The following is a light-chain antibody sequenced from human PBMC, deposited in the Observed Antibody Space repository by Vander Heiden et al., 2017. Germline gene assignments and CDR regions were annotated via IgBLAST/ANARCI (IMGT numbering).Light chain of an antibody. J-gene: IGLJ2*01. CDR2: EVS. CDR1: SSDVGGYNY. Sequence: QSALTQPASVPRSPGQSPTISCTGTSSDVGGYNYVSWYQQHPGKAPKLMIYEVSNRPSGVSNRFSGSKSGNTASLTISGLQAEDEADYYCSSYTSSSTLVVFGGGTKLTVL. V-gene: IGLV2-14*01. CDR3: SSYTSSSTLVV.